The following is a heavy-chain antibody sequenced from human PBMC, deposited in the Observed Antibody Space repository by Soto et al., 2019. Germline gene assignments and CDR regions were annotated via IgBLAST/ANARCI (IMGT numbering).Heavy chain of an antibody. J-gene: IGHJ3*02. V-gene: IGHV3-23*01. CDR1: GFTFSSYA. CDR3: AKTANGWFSAFDI. CDR2: ISGSGGTT. D-gene: IGHD6-19*01. Sequence: EVQLLESGGGLVQPGGSLRLSCAASGFTFSSYAMRWVRQAPGKGLEWVSAISGSGGTTYYADSVKGRFTFSRDNAKNTLYLQMNSLRAEYTAVYYCAKTANGWFSAFDIWGQGTMVTVSS.